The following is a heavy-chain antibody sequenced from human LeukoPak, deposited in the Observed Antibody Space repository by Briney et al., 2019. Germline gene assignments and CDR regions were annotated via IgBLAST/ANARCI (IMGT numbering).Heavy chain of an antibody. D-gene: IGHD3-10*01. Sequence: ASVKVSCKASGYTFTSYGISWVRQAPGQGLEWMGWISAYNGNTNYAQKLQGRVTMTTDTSTSTAYMELRSLRSDDTAVYYCARGFRAYYYGSGSSGFDPWGQGTLVTVSS. V-gene: IGHV1-18*01. J-gene: IGHJ5*02. CDR3: ARGFRAYYYGSGSSGFDP. CDR1: GYTFTSYG. CDR2: ISAYNGNT.